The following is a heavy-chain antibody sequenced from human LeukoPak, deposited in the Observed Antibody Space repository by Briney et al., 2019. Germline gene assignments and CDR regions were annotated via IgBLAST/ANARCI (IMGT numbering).Heavy chain of an antibody. V-gene: IGHV1-18*01. CDR2: ISAYNGNT. CDR3: ARDLAYYDYVWGSYRPQDFDY. D-gene: IGHD3-16*02. CDR1: GYTFTSYG. Sequence: GASVKVSCKASGYTFTSYGISWVRQAPGQGLEWMGWISAYNGNTNYAQKLQGRVTMTTDTSTSTAYMELRSLRSDDTAVYYCARDLAYYDYVWGSYRPQDFDYWGQGTLVTVSS. J-gene: IGHJ4*02.